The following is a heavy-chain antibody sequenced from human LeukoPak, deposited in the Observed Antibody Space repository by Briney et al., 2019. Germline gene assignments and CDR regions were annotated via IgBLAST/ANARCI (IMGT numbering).Heavy chain of an antibody. D-gene: IGHD3-9*01. J-gene: IGHJ4*02. V-gene: IGHV4-59*01. CDR1: GGSISGYY. CDR2: IHYTGST. CDR3: ARVTGYMIEDYFDY. Sequence: SETLSLTCTVSGGSISGYYWSWIRQSPGKGLECIGYIHYTGSTNYNPSLKSRVTISVDTSKNQFSLKLNSVTAADTAVYYCARVTGYMIEDYFDYWGQGTLVTVSS.